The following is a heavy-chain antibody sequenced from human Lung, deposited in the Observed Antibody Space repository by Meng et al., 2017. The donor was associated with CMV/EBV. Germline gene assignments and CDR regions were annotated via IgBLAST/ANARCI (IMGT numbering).Heavy chain of an antibody. CDR2: VNSYTGDT. D-gene: IGHD3-10*01. CDR1: GYSFNSYI. J-gene: IGHJ5*02. Sequence: ASXXVSXKAYGYSFNSYIISWVRQAPGQGLEWMGWVNSYTGDTDYAQQFQERITMTTDTSTTTVYMELRSLRTDDTAAYYCARISMIRGIIITGWFDPWGQGTXVTVSS. CDR3: ARISMIRGIIITGWFDP. V-gene: IGHV1-18*04.